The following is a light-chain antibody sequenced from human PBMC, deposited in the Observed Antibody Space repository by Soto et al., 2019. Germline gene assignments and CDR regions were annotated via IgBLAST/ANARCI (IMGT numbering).Light chain of an antibody. CDR3: CSYGGSSALPYV. Sequence: QSVLAQPASVSGSPEQSVTISCTGTSSDVGTYNLVSWYQQHPGKAPKLIIYEVAERPSGVSNRFSDSKFGNTASLTISGLLPEDEADYYCCSYGGSSALPYVFGTGTKVTVL. CDR1: SSDVGTYNL. V-gene: IGLV2-23*02. J-gene: IGLJ1*01. CDR2: EVA.